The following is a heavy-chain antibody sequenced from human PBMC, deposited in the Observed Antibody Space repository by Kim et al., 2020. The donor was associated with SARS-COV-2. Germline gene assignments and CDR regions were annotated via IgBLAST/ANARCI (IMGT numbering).Heavy chain of an antibody. J-gene: IGHJ4*02. Sequence: LKSRGTISVDTSKNQFSLKLSSVTAADTAVYYCARASSGASDPPSGDFDYWGQGTLVTVSS. D-gene: IGHD6-25*01. V-gene: IGHV4-31*02. CDR3: ARASSGASDPPSGDFDY.